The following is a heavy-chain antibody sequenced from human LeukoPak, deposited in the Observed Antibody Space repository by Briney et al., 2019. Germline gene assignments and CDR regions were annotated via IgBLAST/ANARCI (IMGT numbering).Heavy chain of an antibody. CDR2: IYHSGST. J-gene: IGHJ5*02. CDR3: ASSYSGSYHWFDP. CDR1: GGSIRSDGYS. Sequence: KPSETLSLTYAVSGGSIRSDGYSWSWIRQPLGKGLDWIGYIYHSGSTYYNPSLKSRVTISVDRSKNQFSLKLSSVTAADTAVYYCASSYSGSYHWFDPWGQGTLVTVSS. D-gene: IGHD1-26*01. V-gene: IGHV4-30-2*01.